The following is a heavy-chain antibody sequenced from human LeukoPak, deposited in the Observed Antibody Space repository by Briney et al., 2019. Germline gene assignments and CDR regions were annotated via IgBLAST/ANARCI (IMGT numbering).Heavy chain of an antibody. J-gene: IGHJ4*02. CDR2: IDGDGTSI. CDR1: GFILGDYW. Sequence: GGSLRLSCAASGFILGDYWMHWVRQAPGKGLVWVSRIDGDGTSISYTDSVKGQFTISRDNAKNTLYLQMNSLRAEDTAVYYCARESVATIRGGTDYWGQGTLVTVSS. V-gene: IGHV3-74*01. CDR3: ARESVATIRGGTDY. D-gene: IGHD5-12*01.